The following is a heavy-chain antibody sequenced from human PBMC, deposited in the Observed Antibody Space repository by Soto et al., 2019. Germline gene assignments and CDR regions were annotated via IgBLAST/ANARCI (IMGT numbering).Heavy chain of an antibody. CDR1: GFTFSSYA. CDR3: ASYSNSWPWFDP. Sequence: GGSLRLSCAASGFTFSSYAMSWVRQAPGKGLVWVSRINSDGSTIIYADSVKGRFTISRDNAKNTLYLQMNSLGAEDTAVYYCASYSNSWPWFDPWGQGTLVTVSS. V-gene: IGHV3-74*01. J-gene: IGHJ5*02. CDR2: INSDGSTI. D-gene: IGHD6-13*01.